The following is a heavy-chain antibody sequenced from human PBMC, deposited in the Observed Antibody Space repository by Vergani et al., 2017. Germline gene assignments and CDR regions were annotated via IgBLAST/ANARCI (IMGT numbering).Heavy chain of an antibody. Sequence: QLQLQESGSGLVKPSQTLSLTCAVSGGSISSGGYSWSWIRQPPGKGLEWIGYIYHSGGTYYNPSLKSRVTISVDRSKNQFSLKLSSVTAADTAVYYCASGNIAYCGGDCYSYAFDIWGQGTMVTVSS. CDR3: ASGNIAYCGGDCYSYAFDI. CDR1: GGSISSGGYS. D-gene: IGHD2-21*02. CDR2: IYHSGGT. V-gene: IGHV4-30-2*01. J-gene: IGHJ3*02.